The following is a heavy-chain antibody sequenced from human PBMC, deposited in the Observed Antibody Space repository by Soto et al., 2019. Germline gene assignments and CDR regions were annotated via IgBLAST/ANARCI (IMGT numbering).Heavy chain of an antibody. CDR3: AKVAAPAAYYFDY. V-gene: IGHV3-23*01. CDR1: GFTFSSNA. Sequence: GGSLRLSCVASGFTFSSNAMTWVRQAPGKGLEWVSTISGSGGSTYYADSVKGRFTISRDNSKNTLYLQMNSLRADDTAVYYCAKVAAPAAYYFDYWGQGTLVTSPQ. J-gene: IGHJ4*02. D-gene: IGHD2-2*01. CDR2: ISGSGGST.